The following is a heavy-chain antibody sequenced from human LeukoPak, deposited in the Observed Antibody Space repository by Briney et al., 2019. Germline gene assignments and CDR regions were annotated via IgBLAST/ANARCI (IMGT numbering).Heavy chain of an antibody. CDR1: GYTFTSYG. CDR2: ISPYNGNT. V-gene: IGHV1-18*01. Sequence: ASVKVSCKASGYTFTSYGISWVRQAPGQGLEWMGWISPYNGNTNYAQKLQGRVTMTTDTSTSTAYMELRSLRSDDTAVYYCARDPYYDFWSGYSWFDPWGQGTLVTVSS. CDR3: ARDPYYDFWSGYSWFDP. J-gene: IGHJ5*02. D-gene: IGHD3-3*01.